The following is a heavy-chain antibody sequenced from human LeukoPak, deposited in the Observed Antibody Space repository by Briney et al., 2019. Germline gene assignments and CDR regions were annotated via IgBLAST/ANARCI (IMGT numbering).Heavy chain of an antibody. CDR1: GFTFSSYA. Sequence: GGSLRLSCAASGFTFSSYAMHWVRQAPGKGLEWVAVISYDGSNKYYADSVKGRFTISRDNSKNTLYLQMNSLRAEDTAVYYCARGPPRKYSSSWYGGYFDYWGQGTLVTVSS. CDR3: ARGPPRKYSSSWYGGYFDY. V-gene: IGHV3-30-3*01. CDR2: ISYDGSNK. J-gene: IGHJ4*02. D-gene: IGHD6-13*01.